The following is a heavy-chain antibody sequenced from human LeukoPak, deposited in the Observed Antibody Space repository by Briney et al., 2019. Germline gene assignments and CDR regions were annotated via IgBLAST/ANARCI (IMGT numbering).Heavy chain of an antibody. CDR2: IIPIFGIA. CDR1: GGTFSSYA. Sequence: SVKVSCKASGGTFSSYAISWVRQAPGQGLEWMRRIIPIFGIANYAQKFQGRVTITADKSTSTAYMELSSLRSEDTAVYYCARDPGYDSVYYSYGMDVWGQGTTVTVSS. CDR3: ARDPGYDSVYYSYGMDV. V-gene: IGHV1-69*04. D-gene: IGHD5-12*01. J-gene: IGHJ6*02.